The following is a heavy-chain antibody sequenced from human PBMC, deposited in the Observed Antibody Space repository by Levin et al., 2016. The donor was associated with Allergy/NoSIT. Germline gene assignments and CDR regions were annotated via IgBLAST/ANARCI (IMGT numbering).Heavy chain of an antibody. J-gene: IGHJ4*02. CDR2: IKSKTDGGTT. CDR3: TTVGRVIPAD. V-gene: IGHV3-15*01. D-gene: IGHD2-2*01. Sequence: VRQAPGKGLEWVGRIKSKTDGGTTDYAASVKGRFTISRDDSKNTLYLQMNSLKTEDTAVYFCTTVGRVIPADWGQGILVTVSS.